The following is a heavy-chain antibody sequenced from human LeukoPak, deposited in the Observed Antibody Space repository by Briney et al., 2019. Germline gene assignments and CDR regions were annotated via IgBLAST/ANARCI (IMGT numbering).Heavy chain of an antibody. CDR1: GGSISSSSYY. J-gene: IGHJ4*02. CDR3: ARAPRITMIVVVITYFDY. CDR2: IYYSGST. Sequence: PSETLSLTCTVSGGSISSSSYYWGWIRQPPGTGLEWIGSIYYSGSTYYNPSLKSRVTISVDTSKNQFSLKLSSVTAADTAVYYCARAPRITMIVVVITYFDYWGQGTLVTVSS. D-gene: IGHD3-22*01. V-gene: IGHV4-39*01.